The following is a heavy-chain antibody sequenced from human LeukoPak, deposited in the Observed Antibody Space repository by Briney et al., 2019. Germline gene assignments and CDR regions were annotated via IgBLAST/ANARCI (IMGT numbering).Heavy chain of an antibody. CDR1: GGSISSSNW. V-gene: IGHV4-4*02. CDR3: ARGRIGVGKTLMVNFRRKYFLDY. Sequence: ISAVAGGSISSSNWWSWVRQPPGKGLEWIGQIYHSGSTNYNPSLKSRVSISVDTSKNQLSLNLRSVTAADTAVYYCARGRIGVGKTLMVNFRRKYFLDYWGQGTLVTVSS. J-gene: IGHJ4*02. CDR2: IYHSGST. D-gene: IGHD2-8*01.